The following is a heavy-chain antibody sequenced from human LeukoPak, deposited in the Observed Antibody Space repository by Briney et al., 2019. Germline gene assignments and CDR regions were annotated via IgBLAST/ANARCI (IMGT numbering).Heavy chain of an antibody. V-gene: IGHV4-34*01. D-gene: IGHD3-10*01. CDR2: INHSGST. CDR1: GGSFSDYY. J-gene: IGHJ4*02. CDR3: GGELDSRFDY. Sequence: PSETLSLTCAVYGGSFSDYYWSWIRQPPGKGLEWIGEINHSGSTNYNPSLKSRVTISVDTSKNQFSLKLSSVAAADTAVYYCGGELDSRFDYWGQGTLVTVSS.